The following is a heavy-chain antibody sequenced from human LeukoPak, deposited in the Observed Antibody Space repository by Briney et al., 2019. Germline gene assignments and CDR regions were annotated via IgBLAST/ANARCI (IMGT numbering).Heavy chain of an antibody. CDR3: ARDLSSTSNWELDY. V-gene: IGHV1-2*06. Sequence: GASVKVSCKASGYTAIDYFIHWVRQAPAQGLEWMGRINPNSGVTEYAQNFQGRATMTRDTSISASYMELNRLTSDDTAIYYCARDLSSTSNWELDYWGQGTLVTVSS. D-gene: IGHD7-27*01. CDR1: GYTAIDYF. J-gene: IGHJ4*02. CDR2: INPNSGVT.